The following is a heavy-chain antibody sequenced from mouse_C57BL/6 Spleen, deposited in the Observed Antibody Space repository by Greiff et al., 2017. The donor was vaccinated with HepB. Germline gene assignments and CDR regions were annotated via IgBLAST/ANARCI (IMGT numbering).Heavy chain of an antibody. J-gene: IGHJ3*01. D-gene: IGHD2-2*01. CDR1: GYTFTDYY. V-gene: IGHV1-19*01. CDR2: INPYNGGT. Sequence: VQLKQSGPVLVKPGASVKMSCKASGYTFTDYYMNWVKQSHGKSLEWIGVINPYNGGTSYNQKFKGKATLTVDKSSSTAYMELNSLTSEDSAVYYCVPYGYDEAYWGQGTLVTVSA. CDR3: VPYGYDEAY.